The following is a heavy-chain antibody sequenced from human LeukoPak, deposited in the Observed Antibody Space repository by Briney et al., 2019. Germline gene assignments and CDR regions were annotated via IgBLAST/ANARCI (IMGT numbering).Heavy chain of an antibody. CDR2: IYYSGST. CDR3: ARLSNLLLWFGELSYFDY. V-gene: IGHV4-39*01. Sequence: PSETLSLTCTVSGGSISSSSYYWGWIRQPPGKGLGWIGSIYYSGSTYYNPSLKSRVTISVDTSKNQFSLKLSSVTAADTAVYYCARLSNLLLWFGELSYFDYWGQGTLVTVSS. CDR1: GGSISSSSYY. J-gene: IGHJ4*02. D-gene: IGHD3-10*01.